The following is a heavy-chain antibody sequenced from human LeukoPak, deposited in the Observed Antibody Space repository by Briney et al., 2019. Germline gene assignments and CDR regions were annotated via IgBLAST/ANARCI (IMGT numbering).Heavy chain of an antibody. D-gene: IGHD3-10*01. CDR1: GFTFSSYS. V-gene: IGHV3-30*03. CDR2: ISYDGSNK. Sequence: PGGSLRLSCAASGFTFSSYSMNWVRQAPGKGLEWVAVISYDGSNKYYADSVKGRFTISRDNSKNTLFLQMSSLRAEDTAVYYCAREGYYGSGTYFDYWGQGTLVTVSS. CDR3: AREGYYGSGTYFDY. J-gene: IGHJ4*02.